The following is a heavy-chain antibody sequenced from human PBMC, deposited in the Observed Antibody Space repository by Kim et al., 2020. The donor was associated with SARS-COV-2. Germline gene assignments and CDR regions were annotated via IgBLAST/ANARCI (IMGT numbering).Heavy chain of an antibody. D-gene: IGHD5-12*01. CDR1: GGSISSGGYY. J-gene: IGHJ2*01. CDR2: IYYSGST. Sequence: SETLSLTCTVSGGSISSGGYYWSWIRQHPGKGLEWIGYIYYSGSTYYNPSLKSRVTISVDTSKNQFSLKLSSVTAADTAVYYCARGKWLQAHRVSWYFDLWGRGTLVTVSS. V-gene: IGHV4-31*03. CDR3: ARGKWLQAHRVSWYFDL.